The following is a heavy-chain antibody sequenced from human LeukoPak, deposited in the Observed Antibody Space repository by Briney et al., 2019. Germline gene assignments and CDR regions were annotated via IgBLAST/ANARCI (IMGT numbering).Heavy chain of an antibody. Sequence: GGSLRLSCAGSGFTFSSHAMTWVRQAPGKGLEWVSTISGSGNYTYHTDSVKGRFTISRDNSKNTLYLQMNSLRAEDTAVYYCARSTMVRGVTYYYYYGMDVWGKGTTVTVSS. CDR1: GFTFSSHA. CDR2: ISGSGNYT. V-gene: IGHV3-23*01. D-gene: IGHD3-10*01. CDR3: ARSTMVRGVTYYYYYGMDV. J-gene: IGHJ6*04.